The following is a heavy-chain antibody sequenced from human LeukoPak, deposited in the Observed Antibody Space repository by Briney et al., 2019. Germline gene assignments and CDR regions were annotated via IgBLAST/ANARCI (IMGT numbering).Heavy chain of an antibody. CDR2: IIPILGIA. Sequence: SVKVSCKASGGTFSSYTISWVRQAPGQGLEWMGRIIPILGIANYAQKFQGRVTITADKSTSTAYMELSSLRSEDTAVYYCATLRGYYYDSSGNYPPFDYWGQGTLVTVSS. CDR1: GGTFSSYT. CDR3: ATLRGYYYDSSGNYPPFDY. V-gene: IGHV1-69*02. D-gene: IGHD3-22*01. J-gene: IGHJ4*02.